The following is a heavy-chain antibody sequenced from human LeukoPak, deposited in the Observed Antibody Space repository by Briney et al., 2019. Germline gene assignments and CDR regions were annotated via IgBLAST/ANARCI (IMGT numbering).Heavy chain of an antibody. V-gene: IGHV1-18*01. D-gene: IGHD3-22*01. CDR1: GYTFTSYG. CDR3: ARELYYYDSSGGSDAFDI. J-gene: IGHJ3*02. CDR2: ISAYNGNT. Sequence: GASVKVSCKASGYTFTSYGISWVRQAPGQGHEWMGWISAYNGNTNYAQKLQGRVTMTTDTSTSTAYMELRSLRSDDTAVYYCARELYYYDSSGGSDAFDIWGQGTTVTVSS.